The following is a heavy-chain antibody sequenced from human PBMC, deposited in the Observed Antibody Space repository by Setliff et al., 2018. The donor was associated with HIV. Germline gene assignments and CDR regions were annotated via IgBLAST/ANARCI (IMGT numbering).Heavy chain of an antibody. V-gene: IGHV1-69*05. CDR1: GGSFSSFG. D-gene: IGHD4-17*01. CDR3: AKDDYGDYGSSYYFGMDV. CDR2: VIPMYITV. Sequence: SVKVSCKASGGSFSSFGINWVRQAPGQGLEWMGGVIPMYITVNYAQKFQGRVTITTDESTSTAYMELSGLRSEDTAVYYCAKDDYGDYGSSYYFGMDVWGQGTTVTSP. J-gene: IGHJ6*02.